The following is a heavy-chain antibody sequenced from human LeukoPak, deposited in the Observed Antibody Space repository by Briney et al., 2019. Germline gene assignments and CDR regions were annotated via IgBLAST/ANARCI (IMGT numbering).Heavy chain of an antibody. D-gene: IGHD3-3*01. Sequence: PSETLSLTCTVSGGAVSSRSYYSSWIRQPPGKGLELIWYIYNRGSTYYNPSLKGRVTISVDTSKNQFSLKLSSVTAADTAVYYCATNEWSGYYFEYWGQGTLVPVSS. CDR1: GGAVSSRSYY. J-gene: IGHJ4*02. CDR3: ATNEWSGYYFEY. V-gene: IGHV4-61*01. CDR2: IYNRGST.